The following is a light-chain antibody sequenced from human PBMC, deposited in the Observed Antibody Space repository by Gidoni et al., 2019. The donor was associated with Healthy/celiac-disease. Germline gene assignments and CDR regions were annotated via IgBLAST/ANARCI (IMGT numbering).Light chain of an antibody. CDR3: QQYNNWPPPCS. V-gene: IGKV3-15*01. CDR2: GAS. J-gene: IGKJ2*04. CDR1: QSVSSN. Sequence: EIVMTQSPATLSVSPGERATLAYRASQSVSSNLAWYQQKPGQAPRLLIYGASTRATGIPARFSGSGSGTEFTLTISSLQSEDFAVYYCQQYNNWPPPCSFGQGTKLEIK.